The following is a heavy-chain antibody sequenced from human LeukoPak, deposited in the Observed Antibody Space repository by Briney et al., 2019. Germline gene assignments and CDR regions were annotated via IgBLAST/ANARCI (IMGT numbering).Heavy chain of an antibody. D-gene: IGHD3-22*01. J-gene: IGHJ3*02. CDR3: ARTRTYYYDSSGYAFDI. CDR1: GGSISSGSSY. CDR2: IYTSGNT. V-gene: IGHV4-61*09. Sequence: SETLSLTCTVSGGSISSGSSYWTWIRQPAGKELEWIGHIYTSGNTNYSPSLKSRVTISVDTFKNQFSLKLSSVTAADTAVYYCARTRTYYYDSSGYAFDIWGQGTMVTVSS.